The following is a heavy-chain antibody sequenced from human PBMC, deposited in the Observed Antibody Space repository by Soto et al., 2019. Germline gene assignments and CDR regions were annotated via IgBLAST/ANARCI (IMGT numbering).Heavy chain of an antibody. CDR2: IKSKTDGGTT. Sequence: PGGSLRLSCAASGFTFSNAWMNWVRQAPGKGLEWVGRIKSKTDGGTTDYAAPVKGRFTISRDDSKNTLYLQMNSLKTEDTAVYYCTILIPYSLRYSYGPLFDYWGQGTLVTVSS. D-gene: IGHD5-18*01. CDR3: TILIPYSLRYSYGPLFDY. J-gene: IGHJ4*02. V-gene: IGHV3-15*07. CDR1: GFTFSNAW.